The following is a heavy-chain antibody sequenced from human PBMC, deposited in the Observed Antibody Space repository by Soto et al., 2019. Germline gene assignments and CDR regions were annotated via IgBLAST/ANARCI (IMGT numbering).Heavy chain of an antibody. Sequence: QAQLAESGGTLVPPGGSLRLSCAASGFSFSDDYMNWIRQVPGKGLEWVAYISGSSRTIYYADSVKGRFTISRDNAQKSLFLQMNSLRTEDTAVYYCARESYYYAYGMDVWGQGTTVTVSS. V-gene: IGHV3-11*01. CDR1: GFSFSDDY. CDR2: ISGSSRTI. CDR3: ARESYYYAYGMDV. J-gene: IGHJ6*02.